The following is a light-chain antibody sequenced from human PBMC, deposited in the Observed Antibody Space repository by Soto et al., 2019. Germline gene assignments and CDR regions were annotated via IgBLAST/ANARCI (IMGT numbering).Light chain of an antibody. CDR1: SSDVGTYNY. CDR2: EVS. J-gene: IGLJ2*01. Sequence: QSALTQPASVSGSPGQSITISCTGSSSDVGTYNYVSWYQHRPGTAPKLMIFEVSNRPSGVSNRISGSKSGNTASLTISGLQDDDEADYYCSSYATGTTLDVLFGGGTKLTVL. CDR3: SSYATGTTLDVL. V-gene: IGLV2-14*01.